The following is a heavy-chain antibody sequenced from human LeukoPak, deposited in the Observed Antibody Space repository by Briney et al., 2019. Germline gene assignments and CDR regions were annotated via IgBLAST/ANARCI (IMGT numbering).Heavy chain of an antibody. V-gene: IGHV1-2*02. CDR3: ARANFLYCSSTTCLFDY. Sequence: ASVKDSCKASGYTFTDYYMHWVRQAPGQGFEWMGWINPNDGDTNYAQKFQGRVTMTGDTSISTAHMEVSRLRSDDAAVYYCARANFLYCSSTTCLFDYWGQGTLVTVSS. CDR2: INPNDGDT. D-gene: IGHD2-2*01. CDR1: GYTFTDYY. J-gene: IGHJ4*02.